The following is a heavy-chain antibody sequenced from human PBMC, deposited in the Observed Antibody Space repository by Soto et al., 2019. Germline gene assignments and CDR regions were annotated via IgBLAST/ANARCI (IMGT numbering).Heavy chain of an antibody. D-gene: IGHD6-19*01. CDR1: GFTFSSYA. CDR3: AKDQRAVAGPAYDH. CDR2: ISGSGGST. V-gene: IGHV3-23*01. Sequence: VGCLRRSCAASGFTFSSYAMSWVHQAPGKGLEWVSAISGSGGSTYYADSVKGRFTISRGNSKNTLYLQMNSLRAEDTAVYYCAKDQRAVAGPAYDHWGQGT. J-gene: IGHJ4*02.